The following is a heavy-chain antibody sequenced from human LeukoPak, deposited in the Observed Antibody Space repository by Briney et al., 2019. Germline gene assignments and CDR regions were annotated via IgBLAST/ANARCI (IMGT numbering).Heavy chain of an antibody. CDR3: ARVRPGSYSDY. V-gene: IGHV3-30*02. CDR1: GLTFSTYG. J-gene: IGHJ4*02. CDR2: IQNDGNDK. Sequence: GGSLRLSCAASGLTFSTYGMHWVRQAPGKGLEWVAFIQNDGNDKYYADSVKGRFTISRDKSKNTLYLQMNSLRAEDTAVYYCARVRPGSYSDYWGQGTLVTVSS. D-gene: IGHD1-26*01.